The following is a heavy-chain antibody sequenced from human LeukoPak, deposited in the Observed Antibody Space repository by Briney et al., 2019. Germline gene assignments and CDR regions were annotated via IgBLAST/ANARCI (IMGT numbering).Heavy chain of an antibody. V-gene: IGHV3-48*03. CDR2: ISSSGSTI. J-gene: IGHJ5*02. CDR1: GFTFSSYE. CDR3: GSGYNWFDP. Sequence: PGGSLRLSCAASGFTFSSYEMNWVRQAPGKGLEWVSYISSSGSTIYYADSVKGRFTISRDNSKNTLYLQMNSLRAEDTAVYYCGSGYNWFDPWGQGTLVTVSS. D-gene: IGHD5-12*01.